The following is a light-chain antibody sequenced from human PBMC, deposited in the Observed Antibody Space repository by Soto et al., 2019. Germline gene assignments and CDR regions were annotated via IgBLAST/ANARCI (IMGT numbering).Light chain of an antibody. CDR1: QTINSN. Sequence: EVVMTQSPATLSVSPGERATLSCRASQTINSNLAWYQQKPGQAPRLLIHGATTRATGIPGRFSGSGSGTEFTLTISSLQSEDIAVYYCQQYGSSPWTFGQGTKVDIK. CDR2: GAT. V-gene: IGKV3-15*01. J-gene: IGKJ1*01. CDR3: QQYGSSPWT.